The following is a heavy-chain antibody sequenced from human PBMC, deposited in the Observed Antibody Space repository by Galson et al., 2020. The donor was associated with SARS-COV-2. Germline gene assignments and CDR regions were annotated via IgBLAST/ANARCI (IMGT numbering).Heavy chain of an antibody. CDR3: ARERNWNYVDY. J-gene: IGHJ4*02. CDR2: IYHSGST. Sequence: SETLSLTCAVSGGSISSSNWWSWVRQPPGKGLEWIGEIYHSGSTNYNPSLKSRVTISVDTSKNQFSLKLSSVTAADTAVYYCARERNWNYVDYWGQGTLVTVSS. CDR1: GGSISSSNW. V-gene: IGHV4-4*02. D-gene: IGHD1-20*01.